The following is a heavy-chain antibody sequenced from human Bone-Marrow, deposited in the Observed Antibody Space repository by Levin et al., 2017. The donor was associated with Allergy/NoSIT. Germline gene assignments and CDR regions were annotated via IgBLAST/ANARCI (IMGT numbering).Heavy chain of an antibody. V-gene: IGHV3-30*03. D-gene: IGHD3-16*01. J-gene: IGHJ4*02. CDR1: GFIFSNYG. CDR2: IANDGNAR. Sequence: HPGGSLRLSCVASGFIFSNYGMHWVRQAPGKGLEWVAVIANDGNAREFADSVKGRFSISKDNSKNTLFLEMNNLRAEDTAVYYCARSLWASRYPDYWGQGTLVTVSS. CDR3: ARSLWASRYPDY.